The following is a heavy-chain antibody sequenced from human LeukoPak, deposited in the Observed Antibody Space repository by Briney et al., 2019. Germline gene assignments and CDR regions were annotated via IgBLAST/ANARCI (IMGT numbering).Heavy chain of an antibody. CDR1: GGSMSSYY. J-gene: IGHJ4*02. CDR2: IYNSGST. Sequence: SETLSLTCTVSGGSMSSYYWTWLRQPPGKELEWIGYIYNSGSTNYNPSLKSRVTISVDTSKNQFSLKLTSVSAADTAVYYCARRRASGFGELLDFWGQGTLVTVSS. V-gene: IGHV4-59*08. D-gene: IGHD3-10*01. CDR3: ARRRASGFGELLDF.